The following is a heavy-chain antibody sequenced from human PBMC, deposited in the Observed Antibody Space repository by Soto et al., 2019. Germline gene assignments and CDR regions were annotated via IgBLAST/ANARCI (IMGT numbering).Heavy chain of an antibody. CDR2: IRPYKGNT. V-gene: IGHV1-18*01. CDR3: ARSQTVTTLSYDAFDI. J-gene: IGHJ3*02. D-gene: IGHD4-17*01. Sequence: ASVKVSCKASGYTFTSYGINWVRQGPGQGLEWMGWIRPYKGNTNYAQKLQGRVTMTTDTSTSTVYMELRSLRSDDTAVYYCARSQTVTTLSYDAFDIWGRGTMVTVSS. CDR1: GYTFTSYG.